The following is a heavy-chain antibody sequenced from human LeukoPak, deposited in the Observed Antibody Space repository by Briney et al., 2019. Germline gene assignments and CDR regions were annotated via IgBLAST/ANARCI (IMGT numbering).Heavy chain of an antibody. J-gene: IGHJ4*02. CDR3: ARERPLRTTGTTNLYYFDY. CDR1: GGTFSSYA. D-gene: IGHD1-1*01. CDR2: IIPILGIA. Sequence: SVKVSCKASGGTFSSYAISWVRQAPGQGLEWMGRIIPILGIANYAQKFQGRVTITADESTSTAYMELSSLRSEDTAVYYCARERPLRTTGTTNLYYFDYWGQGTLVTVSS. V-gene: IGHV1-69*04.